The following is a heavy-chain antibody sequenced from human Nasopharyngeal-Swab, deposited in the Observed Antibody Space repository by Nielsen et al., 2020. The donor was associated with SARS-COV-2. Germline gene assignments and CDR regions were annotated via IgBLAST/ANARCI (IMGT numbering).Heavy chain of an antibody. D-gene: IGHD1-7*01. J-gene: IGHJ6*03. Sequence: ASVKVSCKASGYTFTGYYMHWVRQAPGQGLEWMGRINPNSGGTNYAQKFQGRVTMTGDTSISTAHMELSRLRSDDTAVYYYARDRLELPPEHYYYYYMDVWGKGTTVTVSS. CDR3: ARDRLELPPEHYYYYYMDV. V-gene: IGHV1-2*06. CDR1: GYTFTGYY. CDR2: INPNSGGT.